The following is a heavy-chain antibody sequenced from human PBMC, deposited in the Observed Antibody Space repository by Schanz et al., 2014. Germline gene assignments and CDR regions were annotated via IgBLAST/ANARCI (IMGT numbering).Heavy chain of an antibody. V-gene: IGHV3-7*01. J-gene: IGHJ3*01. CDR3: ARDSRYCTGVDCKGDAFDL. CDR1: GFTFTGHW. D-gene: IGHD2-8*02. Sequence: DVQLVESGGGLVQPGGSLRLSCAASGFTFTGHWMSWVRQAPGKGLEWVANIKEDGSKKYYVDSVRGRFTISRDNAKNSLYLQVNSLTAEDTSVYHCARDSRYCTGVDCKGDAFDLGGQGTLVTVSS. CDR2: IKEDGSKK.